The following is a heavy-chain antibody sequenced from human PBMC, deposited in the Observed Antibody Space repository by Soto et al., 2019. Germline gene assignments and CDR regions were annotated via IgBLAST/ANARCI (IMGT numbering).Heavy chain of an antibody. CDR2: ISGSGGST. V-gene: IGHV3-23*01. D-gene: IGHD4-4*01. CDR3: AKGTYGNPRHYYYGMDV. Sequence: PGGSLRLSCAASGFTFSSYAMSWVRQAPGKGLEWVSAISGSGGSTYYADSVKGRFTISRDNSKNTLYLQMNSLRAEETAVYYCAKGTYGNPRHYYYGMDVWGKGPRVTV. J-gene: IGHJ6*04. CDR1: GFTFSSYA.